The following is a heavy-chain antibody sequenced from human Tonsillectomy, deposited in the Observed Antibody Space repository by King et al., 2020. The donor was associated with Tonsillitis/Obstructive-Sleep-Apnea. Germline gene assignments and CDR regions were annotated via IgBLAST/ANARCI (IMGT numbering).Heavy chain of an antibody. D-gene: IGHD2-8*02. V-gene: IGHV1-18*01. J-gene: IGHJ3*02. CDR1: VYTFSSYG. CDR2: NSTHNGNT. Sequence: QLVQSGVEVKKPGASVKVSCKSSVYTFSSYGISWVRQAPGQGLDWSGWNSTHNGNTNYAKKSQGRVTMTTDTSTNTAYMELRSLRSDDTAVYYCASTGVIVGDAFDIWGQGTMVTVSS. CDR3: ASTGVIVGDAFDI.